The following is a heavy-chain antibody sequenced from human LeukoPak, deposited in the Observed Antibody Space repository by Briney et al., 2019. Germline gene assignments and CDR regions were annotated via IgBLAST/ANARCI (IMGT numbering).Heavy chain of an antibody. V-gene: IGHV4-34*09. D-gene: IGHD2/OR15-2a*01. CDR2: INHSGST. J-gene: IGHJ4*02. Sequence: XXXPPGKGXEWIGEINHSGSTNYNLSLKSRLTISVDTSKNQFSLELSSVTAADTALYYCARVLYDYYFDYWGQGTLVTVSS. CDR3: ARVLYDYYFDY.